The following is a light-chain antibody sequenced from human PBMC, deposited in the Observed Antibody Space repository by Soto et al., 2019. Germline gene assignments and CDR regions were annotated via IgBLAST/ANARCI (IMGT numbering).Light chain of an antibody. V-gene: IGKV3-11*01. CDR1: QNVGTQ. Sequence: VLTQSPVSLSLSPGERATPSCRASQNVGTQLAWFQQKPGQAPRLLIFDASNRVTGIPVRFSGSGAGTDFTLTISNVAPEDFAVYYCQQRSDWPLTFGGGTKVDIK. CDR3: QQRSDWPLT. J-gene: IGKJ4*01. CDR2: DAS.